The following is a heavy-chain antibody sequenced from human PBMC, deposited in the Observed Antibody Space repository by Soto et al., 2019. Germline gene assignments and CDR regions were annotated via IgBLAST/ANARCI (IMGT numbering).Heavy chain of an antibody. V-gene: IGHV3-23*01. J-gene: IGHJ4*02. CDR2: FSSGGGGT. CDR1: GFTFSNYA. D-gene: IGHD2-15*01. Sequence: GGSLRLSCTASGFTFSNYAMSWVRQAPGKGLEWVSTFSSGGGGTYYADSVKGRFTISRDNSKNTLSLQMNSLRAEDTAVYYCTKANRYCSGANCFTFDYWGLETLVTVSS. CDR3: TKANRYCSGANCFTFDY.